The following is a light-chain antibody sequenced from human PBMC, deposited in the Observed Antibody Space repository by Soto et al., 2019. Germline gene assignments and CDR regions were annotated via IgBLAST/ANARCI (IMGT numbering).Light chain of an antibody. CDR1: QSVASN. CDR2: GAS. CDR3: QQYNSYCT. V-gene: IGKV3-15*01. J-gene: IGKJ5*01. Sequence: EILMTQSPATLSLSPGERATLSCRASQSVASNLAWYQQRRGQAPRLLIYGASSRATGIPARFSGSGSGTEFTLTISSLQSEDFAVYYCQQYNSYCTFGQGTRLEIK.